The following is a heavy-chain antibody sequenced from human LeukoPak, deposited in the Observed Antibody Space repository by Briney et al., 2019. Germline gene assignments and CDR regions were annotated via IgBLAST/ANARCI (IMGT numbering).Heavy chain of an antibody. D-gene: IGHD1-20*01. CDR3: AKGGITGTYFDY. CDR2: ISSTSSYI. CDR1: GFTFSSYS. J-gene: IGHJ4*02. Sequence: GGSLRLSCAASGFTFSSYSMNWVRQARGKGLEWVSSISSTSSYIYYADSVKGRFTISRDNAKNSLYLQMNSLRAEDTAVYYCAKGGITGTYFDYWGQGTLVTVSS. V-gene: IGHV3-21*04.